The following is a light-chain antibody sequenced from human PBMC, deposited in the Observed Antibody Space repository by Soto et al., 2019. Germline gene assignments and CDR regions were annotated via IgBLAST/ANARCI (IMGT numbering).Light chain of an antibody. CDR3: SLYGGML. CDR2: EGS. CDR1: ASDVDNFNF. J-gene: IGLJ2*01. Sequence: QSALTQPASVSGSPGQSITISCTEVASDVDNFNFVAWYQQHPGEVPKLIMYEGSKRPSGVSNRFSGSKSDNTALLTISGLQPEAEADYYCSLYGGMLFGGGTKLTVL. V-gene: IGLV2-23*01.